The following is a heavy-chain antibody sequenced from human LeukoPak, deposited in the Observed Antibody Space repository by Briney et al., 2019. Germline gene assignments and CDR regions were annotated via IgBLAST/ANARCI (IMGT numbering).Heavy chain of an antibody. CDR1: GGSISSGGFY. Sequence: SETLSLTCTVSGGSISSGGFYWSWIRQHPGKGLEWIGYIYYSGSTYYNPSLKSRVTISVDTSKNQFSLKLGSVTAADTAVYYCARGDAYYYGSGSYYKEGYYFDYWGQRTLVTVSS. V-gene: IGHV4-31*03. CDR2: IYYSGST. CDR3: ARGDAYYYGSGSYYKEGYYFDY. J-gene: IGHJ4*02. D-gene: IGHD3-10*01.